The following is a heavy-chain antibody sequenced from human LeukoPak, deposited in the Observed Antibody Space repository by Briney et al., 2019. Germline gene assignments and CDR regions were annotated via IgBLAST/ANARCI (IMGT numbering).Heavy chain of an antibody. D-gene: IGHD3-22*01. CDR3: ARSSEMIFDD. J-gene: IGHJ4*02. Sequence: SETLSLTCTVSGYSISSGYYWGWIRQPPGKGLEWIGSIYHSGSTYYNPSLKSRVTISVDTSKSQFSLKLSSVTAADTAVYYCARSSEMIFDDWGQGTLVTVSS. V-gene: IGHV4-38-2*02. CDR1: GYSISSGYY. CDR2: IYHSGST.